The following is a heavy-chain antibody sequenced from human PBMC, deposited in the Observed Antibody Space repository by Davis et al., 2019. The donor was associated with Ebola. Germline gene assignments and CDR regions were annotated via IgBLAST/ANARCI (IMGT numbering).Heavy chain of an antibody. D-gene: IGHD2-15*01. CDR3: ARGGGPHGGFDY. CDR2: IYYSGST. V-gene: IGHV4-59*08. Sequence: SETLSLTCTVSGGSISSYYWSWIRQPPGKGLEWIGYIYYSGSTYYNPSLKSRVTISVDTSKNQFSLKLSSVTAADTAVYYCARGGGPHGGFDYWGQGTLVTVSS. CDR1: GGSISSYY. J-gene: IGHJ4*02.